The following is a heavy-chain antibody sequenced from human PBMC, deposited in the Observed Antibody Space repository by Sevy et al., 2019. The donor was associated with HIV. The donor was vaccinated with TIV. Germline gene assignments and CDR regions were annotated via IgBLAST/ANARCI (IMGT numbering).Heavy chain of an antibody. J-gene: IGHJ4*01. CDR1: GFTFSSAA. CDR3: TRDYGSGYTFY. CDR2: IWYEGSKK. V-gene: IGHV3-33*01. Sequence: GGSLRLSCAAAGFTFSSAAMHWVRQAPGKGLEWVAIIWYEGSKKYYANSVKGRFNISRDNSKHTVSLQMDSLRVEDTALYYCTRDYGSGYTFYWGHGTLVTVSS. D-gene: IGHD6-19*01.